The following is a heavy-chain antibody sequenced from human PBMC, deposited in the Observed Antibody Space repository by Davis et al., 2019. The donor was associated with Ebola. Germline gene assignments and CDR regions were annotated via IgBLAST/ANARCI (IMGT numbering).Heavy chain of an antibody. V-gene: IGHV3-21*01. CDR3: ARGQMATISS. J-gene: IGHJ5*02. D-gene: IGHD5-24*01. CDR1: GFTFRTYN. Sequence: PGGSLRLSCAASGFTFRTYNMNWVRQAPGKGLEWVSSISSITNYIYYADSVKGRFTISRDDANHSLYLQMNSLRAEDTAVYYCARGQMATISSWGQGTLVTVSS. CDR2: ISSITNYI.